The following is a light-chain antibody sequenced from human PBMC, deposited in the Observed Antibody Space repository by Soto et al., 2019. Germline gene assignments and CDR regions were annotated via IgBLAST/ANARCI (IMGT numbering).Light chain of an antibody. CDR2: AAS. V-gene: IGKV1-9*01. CDR1: QDISSY. CDR3: QQVNSYPLT. Sequence: DIQLTQSPSFLSASVGDRVTITYRASQDISSYLAWYQQKPGKAPKLLIYAASTLQGGVPSRFSGSGSGTEFTLTISSLQPEDFATYYCQQVNSYPLTFGQGTRLEIK. J-gene: IGKJ5*01.